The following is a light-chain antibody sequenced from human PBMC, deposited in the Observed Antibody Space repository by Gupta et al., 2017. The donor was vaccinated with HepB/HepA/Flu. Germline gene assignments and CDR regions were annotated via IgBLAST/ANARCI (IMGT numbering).Light chain of an antibody. Sequence: EIVMTQSPATLSVSPGETATLSCRASQSVGNLLAWYQQKPGQAPRLLIYNAYTRATGIPARYSGSGSGTEFTLTISGLQSDDFAVYYCQQHDNWPLTFGGGTKVEIK. CDR1: QSVGNL. CDR3: QQHDNWPLT. V-gene: IGKV3-15*01. J-gene: IGKJ4*01. CDR2: NAY.